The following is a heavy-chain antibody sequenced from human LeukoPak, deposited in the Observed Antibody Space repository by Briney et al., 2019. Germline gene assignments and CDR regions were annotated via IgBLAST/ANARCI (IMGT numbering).Heavy chain of an antibody. Sequence: ASVKVSCKASGYTFTSYGISWVRQAPGQGLEWTGWISAYNGNTNYAQKLQGRVTMTTDTSTSTAYMELRSLRSDDTAVYYCARIRIEMATICPFDYWGQGTLVTVSS. V-gene: IGHV1-18*01. CDR2: ISAYNGNT. CDR1: GYTFTSYG. J-gene: IGHJ4*02. D-gene: IGHD5-24*01. CDR3: ARIRIEMATICPFDY.